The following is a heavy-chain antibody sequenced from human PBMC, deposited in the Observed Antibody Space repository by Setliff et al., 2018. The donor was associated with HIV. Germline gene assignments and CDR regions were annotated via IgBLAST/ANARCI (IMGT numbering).Heavy chain of an antibody. Sequence: ASVKVSCKASGYTFTDYYMHWVRQAPGQGLEWMGRINPNSGGTNYAQNFQGRVTMTRDTSISTAYMELSRLRSDDTAVYYCARELYDYGDFHDAFDIWGQETMVTVPS. CDR2: INPNSGGT. V-gene: IGHV1-2*06. J-gene: IGHJ3*02. CDR3: ARELYDYGDFHDAFDI. D-gene: IGHD4-17*01. CDR1: GYTFTDYY.